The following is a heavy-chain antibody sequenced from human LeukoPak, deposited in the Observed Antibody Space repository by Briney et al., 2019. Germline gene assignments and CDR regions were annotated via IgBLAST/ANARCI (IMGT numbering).Heavy chain of an antibody. D-gene: IGHD7-27*01. CDR2: ISAYTGEA. J-gene: IGHJ4*02. V-gene: IGHV1-18*01. Sequence: ASVKVSCKTSVNIFPKYGVNWVRQAPGRGLEWMGWISAYTGEAVYVPDLQDRVTMTTDTSTNTAYMDLRSLRSDDTAFYFCALTDTDDSLDSWGQGSLVAVSS. CDR1: VNIFPKYG. CDR3: ALTDTDDSLDS.